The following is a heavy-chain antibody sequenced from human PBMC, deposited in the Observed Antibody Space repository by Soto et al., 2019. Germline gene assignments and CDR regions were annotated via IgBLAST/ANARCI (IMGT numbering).Heavy chain of an antibody. Sequence: QVQLQESGPGLVKPSQTLSLTCTVSGGSISSGGHYWSLIRQHPGKGLEWIGYIYYSGSTYYNPSLKSRVTISVDTSKNQFSMKLSSVAAADTAVYYCALRLGDPGRLYFDYWGQGTLVTVSS. CDR2: IYYSGST. V-gene: IGHV4-31*03. J-gene: IGHJ4*02. CDR1: GGSISSGGHY. CDR3: ALRLGDPGRLYFDY. D-gene: IGHD3-16*01.